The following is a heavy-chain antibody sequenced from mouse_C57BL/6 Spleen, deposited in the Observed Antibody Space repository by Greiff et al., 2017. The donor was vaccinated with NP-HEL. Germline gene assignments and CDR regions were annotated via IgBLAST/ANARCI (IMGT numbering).Heavy chain of an antibody. CDR2: IDPSDSYT. Sequence: QVQLKQPGAELVMPGASVKLSCKASGYTFTSYWMHWVKQRPGQGLEWIGEIDPSDSYTNYNQKFKGKSTLTVDKSSSTAYMQLSSLTSEDSAVYYCARGYYGSSYPPHWYFDVWGTGTTVTVSS. V-gene: IGHV1-69*01. D-gene: IGHD1-1*01. J-gene: IGHJ1*03. CDR1: GYTFTSYW. CDR3: ARGYYGSSYPPHWYFDV.